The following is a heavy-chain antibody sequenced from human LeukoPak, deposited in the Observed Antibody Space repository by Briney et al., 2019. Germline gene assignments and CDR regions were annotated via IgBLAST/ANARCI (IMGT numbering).Heavy chain of an antibody. D-gene: IGHD6-13*01. V-gene: IGHV1-69*13. CDR2: IIPIFGTA. Sequence: SVKVSCKASGYTFTSYGISWVRQAPGQGLEWMGGIIPIFGTANYAQKFQGRVTITADESTSTAYMELSSLRSEDTAVYYCATTRIANWYFDLWGRGTLVTVSS. CDR1: GYTFTSYG. J-gene: IGHJ2*01. CDR3: ATTRIANWYFDL.